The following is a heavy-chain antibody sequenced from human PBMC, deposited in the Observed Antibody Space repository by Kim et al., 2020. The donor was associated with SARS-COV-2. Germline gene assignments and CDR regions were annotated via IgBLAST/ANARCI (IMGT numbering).Heavy chain of an antibody. D-gene: IGHD3-10*01. CDR3: ARDEMATWDYYGSGSYWGS. CDR2: VDYSGRT. V-gene: IGHV4-59*01. J-gene: IGHJ4*02. CDR1: GGSLRSYY. Sequence: SETLSLTCSIAGGSLRSYYWSWIRQFPGKGLEWIGYVDYSGRTNYNPSLKSRVNISVDTSTNQFSLKLFSVTATDTAIYSCARDEMATWDYYGSGSYWGSWGQGTLVTVSS.